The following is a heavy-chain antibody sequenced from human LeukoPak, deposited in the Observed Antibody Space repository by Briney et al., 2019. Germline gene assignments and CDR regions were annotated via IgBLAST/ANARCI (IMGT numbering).Heavy chain of an antibody. J-gene: IGHJ1*01. CDR1: GGSISSGDYY. V-gene: IGHV4-30-4*01. CDR3: ARVKTDYDFWSGYYNPSYFQH. CDR2: IYYSGST. Sequence: SETLSLTCTVSGGSISSGDYYWSWIRQPPGTGLEWIGYIYYSGSTYYNPSLKSRVTISVDTSKNQFSLKLSSVTAADTAVYYCARVKTDYDFWSGYYNPSYFQHWGQGTLVTVSS. D-gene: IGHD3-3*01.